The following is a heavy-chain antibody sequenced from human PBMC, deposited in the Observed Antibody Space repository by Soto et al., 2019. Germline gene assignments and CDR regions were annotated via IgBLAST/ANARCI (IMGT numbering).Heavy chain of an antibody. V-gene: IGHV5-10-1*01. Sequence: VAALTISEERSVDIYSSSWISWGREIHGKVLECMGRIDPSDSYTNYSPSFQGHVTISADKSISTAYLQWSSLKASDTAMYYCARTYVYCSGGSCYSPQYFDYWGQATLVTV. D-gene: IGHD2-15*01. CDR3: ARTYVYCSGGSCYSPQYFDY. CDR2: IDPSDSYT. J-gene: IGHJ4*02. CDR1: VDIYSSSW.